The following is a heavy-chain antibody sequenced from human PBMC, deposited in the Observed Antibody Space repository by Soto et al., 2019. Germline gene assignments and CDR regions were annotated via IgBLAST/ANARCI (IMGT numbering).Heavy chain of an antibody. V-gene: IGHV1-3*01. CDR1: GYTFTGFP. CDR3: ARVEIVGFDY. Sequence: QIQLVQSGAEVKKPGASVKVSCKASGYTFTGFPIHWVRQAPGQRLEWMGWINAGSGKAESAQKFQGRVTINRDTSASTVYMELNSLRPEDTAVYYCARVEIVGFDYWGQGTQVTVSS. CDR2: INAGSGKA. D-gene: IGHD2-2*03. J-gene: IGHJ4*02.